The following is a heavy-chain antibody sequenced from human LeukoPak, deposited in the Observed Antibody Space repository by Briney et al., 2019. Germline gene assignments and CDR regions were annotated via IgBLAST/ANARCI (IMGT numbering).Heavy chain of an antibody. CDR2: ISWNSGSI. CDR3: ARDRYCSGGSCYFDWYFDL. CDR1: GFTFDDYA. Sequence: QPGGSLRLSCAASGFTFDDYAMHWGRQAPGKGLEWVSGISWNSGSIGYADSVKGRFTISRDNDKNSLYLQMNSLRAEDTAVYYCARDRYCSGGSCYFDWYFDLWGRGTLVTVSS. D-gene: IGHD2-15*01. V-gene: IGHV3-9*01. J-gene: IGHJ2*01.